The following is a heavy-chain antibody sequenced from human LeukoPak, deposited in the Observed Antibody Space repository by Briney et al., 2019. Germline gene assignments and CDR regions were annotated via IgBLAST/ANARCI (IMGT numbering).Heavy chain of an antibody. CDR2: ISGSDRST. D-gene: IGHD6-13*01. Sequence: GGSLRLSCAASGFTFSTYAMSWVRQAPGKGLEWVSGISGSDRSTYYADSVKGRFTIFSDKSKNTLYLQMNSLRAEDTAVYYCAKPSWYSSSWSYLDYWGQGTLVTVSS. J-gene: IGHJ4*02. V-gene: IGHV3-23*01. CDR1: GFTFSTYA. CDR3: AKPSWYSSSWSYLDY.